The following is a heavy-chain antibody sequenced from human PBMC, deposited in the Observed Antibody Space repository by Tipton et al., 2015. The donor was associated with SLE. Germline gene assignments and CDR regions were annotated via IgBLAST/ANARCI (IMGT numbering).Heavy chain of an antibody. V-gene: IGHV4-59*01. D-gene: IGHD5-24*01. CDR1: GGSISSYY. CDR3: AREGRRGLQIDY. CDR2: IYYSGST. Sequence: TLSLTCTVSGGSISSYYWSWIRQPPGKGLEWIGYIYYSGSTNYNPSLKSRVTISADTSKNQFSLKLSSVTAADTAVYYCAREGRRGLQIDYWGQGTLVTVSS. J-gene: IGHJ4*02.